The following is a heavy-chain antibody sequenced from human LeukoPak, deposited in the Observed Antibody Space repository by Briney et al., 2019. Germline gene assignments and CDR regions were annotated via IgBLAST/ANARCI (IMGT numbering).Heavy chain of an antibody. CDR3: TRAHDNRDGYSDFDY. D-gene: IGHD5-24*01. Sequence: GGSLRLSCTASGFTFGDYAMSWFRQAPGKGLEWVGFIRSKAYGGTTEYAASVKGRFTISRDDSKSIAYLQMNSLKTEDTAVYYCTRAHDNRDGYSDFDYWGQGTLVTVSS. V-gene: IGHV3-49*03. J-gene: IGHJ4*02. CDR2: IRSKAYGGTT. CDR1: GFTFGDYA.